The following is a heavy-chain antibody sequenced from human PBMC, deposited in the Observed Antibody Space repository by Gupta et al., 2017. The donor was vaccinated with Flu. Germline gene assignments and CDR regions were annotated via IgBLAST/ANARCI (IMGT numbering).Heavy chain of an antibody. CDR3: ARHYYGANSPRDYWFFDV. CDR2: IYYSGPT. CDR1: DASISSSLHY. Sequence: QLQLQESGPGLVKPSETLSLTCGVSDASISSSLHYWAWLRQPPGMGLEWVGSIYYSGPTYYNPSLNSRVTISVDTSKSQFSLKVISVTAADTAVYYCARHYYGANSPRDYWFFDVWGRGTLVSVSS. D-gene: IGHD4-23*01. J-gene: IGHJ2*01. V-gene: IGHV4-39*01.